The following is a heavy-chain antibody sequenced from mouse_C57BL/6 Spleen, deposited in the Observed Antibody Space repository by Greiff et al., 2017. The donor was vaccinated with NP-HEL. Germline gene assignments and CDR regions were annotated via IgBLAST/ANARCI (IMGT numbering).Heavy chain of an antibody. J-gene: IGHJ2*01. CDR1: GYTFTNYW. D-gene: IGHD1-1*01. CDR3: AITTVVGYYFDY. CDR2: IYPGGGYT. Sequence: VKVVESGAELVRPGTSVKMSCKASGYTFTNYWIGWAKQRPGHGLEWIGDIYPGGGYTNYNEKFKGKATLTADKSSSTAYMQFSSLTSEDSAIYYCAITTVVGYYFDYWGQGTTLTVSS. V-gene: IGHV1-63*01.